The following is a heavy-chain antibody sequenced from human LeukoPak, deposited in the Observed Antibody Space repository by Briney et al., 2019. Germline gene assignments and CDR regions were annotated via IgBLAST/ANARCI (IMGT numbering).Heavy chain of an antibody. V-gene: IGHV1-46*01. J-gene: IGHJ3*02. CDR1: GYIFTSYF. CDR3: ARDRYDYGDPPGGFDI. CDR2: INPSGGST. Sequence: ASVKVSCKASGYIFTSYFMHWVRQAPGQGLEWMGLINPSGGSTRYAQKFQGRVTITRNTSISTAYMELSSLRSEDTAVYYCARDRYDYGDPPGGFDIWGQGTMVTVSS. D-gene: IGHD4-17*01.